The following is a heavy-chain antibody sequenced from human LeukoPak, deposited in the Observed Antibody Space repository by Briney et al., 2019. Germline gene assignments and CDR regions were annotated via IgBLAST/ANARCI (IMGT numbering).Heavy chain of an antibody. V-gene: IGHV3-7*05. Sequence: PGGSLRLSCAASGXTFSRHWMSWVRQAPGKGLEWVANIKQEGSETSYVDSVKGRFVISRDNAKNSLYLQMNSLRAEDTAVYYCARDGDARSHQYWGQGTLVTVSS. D-gene: IGHD7-27*01. CDR3: ARDGDARSHQY. CDR1: GXTFSRHW. CDR2: IKQEGSET. J-gene: IGHJ1*01.